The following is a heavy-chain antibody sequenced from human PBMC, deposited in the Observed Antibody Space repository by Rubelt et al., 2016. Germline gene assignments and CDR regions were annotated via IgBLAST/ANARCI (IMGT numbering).Heavy chain of an antibody. D-gene: IGHD2-15*01. Sequence: HWVRQAPGKGLEWVAFIRYDGSNKYYADSVKGRFTISRDNAKNSLYLQMNSLRAEDTAVYYCASVAGSFVVWGQGTLVTVSS. CDR3: ASVAGSFVV. V-gene: IGHV3-30*02. J-gene: IGHJ4*02. CDR2: IRYDGSNK.